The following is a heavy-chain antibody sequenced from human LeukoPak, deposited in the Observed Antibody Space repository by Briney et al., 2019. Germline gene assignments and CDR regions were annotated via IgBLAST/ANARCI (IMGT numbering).Heavy chain of an antibody. Sequence: SETLSLTCTVSGGSISSGDYYWSWIRQPPGKGLEWIGYIYTSGSTNYNPSLKSRVTISVDMSKNQFSLKLSSVTAADKAVYYCARIRRGQGYYYYYMDVWGKGTTVTVSS. V-gene: IGHV4-61*08. CDR2: IYTSGST. D-gene: IGHD6-6*01. CDR1: GGSISSGDYY. J-gene: IGHJ6*03. CDR3: ARIRRGQGYYYYYMDV.